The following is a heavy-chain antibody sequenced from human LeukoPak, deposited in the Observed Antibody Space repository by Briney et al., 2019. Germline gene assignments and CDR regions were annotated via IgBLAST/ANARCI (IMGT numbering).Heavy chain of an antibody. J-gene: IGHJ4*02. CDR2: VNPNSGGT. Sequence: ASVKVSCKASGYTFTAYYMHWVRQAHGQRLEWMGWVNPNSGGTNYAQKFQDRVTMTRDTSISTAYMELHRLRSDDTAVYYCATAPLNVYNSGWYSFDYWGQGALVTVSS. V-gene: IGHV1-2*02. CDR3: ATAPLNVYNSGWYSFDY. CDR1: GYTFTAYY. D-gene: IGHD6-19*01.